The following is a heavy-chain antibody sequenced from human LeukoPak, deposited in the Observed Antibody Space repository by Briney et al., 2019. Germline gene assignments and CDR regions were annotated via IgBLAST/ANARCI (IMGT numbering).Heavy chain of an antibody. CDR2: IYTTGST. J-gene: IGHJ6*03. CDR3: ARVSFGSGYYNYMDV. Sequence: ASETLSLTCTVSGGSISSYYWSWIRQPAGKGLEWIGRIYTTGSTNYNPSLKSRVTISVDTSKNQFSLKLSSVTAADTAVYYCARVSFGSGYYNYMDVWGKGTTVTVSS. V-gene: IGHV4-4*07. CDR1: GGSISSYY. D-gene: IGHD3-10*01.